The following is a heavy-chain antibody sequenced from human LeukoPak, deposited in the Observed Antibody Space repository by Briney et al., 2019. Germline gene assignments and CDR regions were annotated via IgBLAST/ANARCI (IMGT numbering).Heavy chain of an antibody. CDR2: ISYDGSNK. Sequence: PGGSLRLSCAASGFTFSSYGMHWVRQAPGKGLEWVAVISYDGSNKYYADSVKGRFTISRDNSKNTLYLQMNSLRAEDTAVYYCAKAWLDYGDYWDWFDPWGQGTLVTASS. J-gene: IGHJ5*02. CDR3: AKAWLDYGDYWDWFDP. CDR1: GFTFSSYG. D-gene: IGHD4-17*01. V-gene: IGHV3-30*18.